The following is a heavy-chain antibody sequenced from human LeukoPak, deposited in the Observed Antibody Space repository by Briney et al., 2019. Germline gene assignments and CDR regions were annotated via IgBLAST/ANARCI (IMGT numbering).Heavy chain of an antibody. J-gene: IGHJ4*02. CDR3: ARDRYYDSSGYHFDY. CDR2: INPSGGST. D-gene: IGHD3-22*01. V-gene: IGHV1-46*01. CDR1: GYTFTSYY. Sequence: GASVKVSCKASGYTFTSYYMPWVRQAPGQGLEWMGIINPSGGSTSYAQKFQGRVTMTRDTSTSTVYMELSSLRSGDTAVYYCARDRYYDSSGYHFDYWGQGTLVTVSS.